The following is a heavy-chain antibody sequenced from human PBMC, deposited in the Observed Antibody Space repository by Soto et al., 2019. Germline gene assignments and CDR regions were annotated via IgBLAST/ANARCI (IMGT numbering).Heavy chain of an antibody. Sequence: GGSLRLSCAASGFTFDDYAMHCVRQAPGKGLEWVSGISWNSGSIGYADSVKGRFTISRDNAKNSLYLQMNSLRAEDTALYYCAKDIGADSTFDYWGQGTLVTVSS. CDR3: AKDIGADSTFDY. CDR1: GFTFDDYA. J-gene: IGHJ4*02. CDR2: ISWNSGSI. V-gene: IGHV3-9*01. D-gene: IGHD3-22*01.